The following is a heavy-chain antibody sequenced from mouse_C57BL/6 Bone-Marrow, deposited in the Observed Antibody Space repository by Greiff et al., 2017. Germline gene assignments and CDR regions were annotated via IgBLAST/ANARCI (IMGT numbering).Heavy chain of an antibody. Sequence: EVQGVESGGGLVQPGGSLKLSCAASGFTFSDYGMAWVRQAPRKGPEWVAFISNLAYSIYYADTVTGRFTISRENAKNTLYLEMSSLRSEDTAMYYCARSYYGNQAWFAYWGQGTLVTVSA. D-gene: IGHD2-1*01. CDR2: ISNLAYSI. J-gene: IGHJ3*01. CDR3: ARSYYGNQAWFAY. V-gene: IGHV5-15*01. CDR1: GFTFSDYG.